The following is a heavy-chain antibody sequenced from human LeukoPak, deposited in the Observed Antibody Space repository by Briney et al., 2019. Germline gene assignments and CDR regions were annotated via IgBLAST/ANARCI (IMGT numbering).Heavy chain of an antibody. D-gene: IGHD6-19*01. Sequence: ASVKVSCKVSGYTLTELSMHWVRQAPGKGLEWMGGFDPEDGETIYAQKFQGRVTMTEDTSTDTAYMELSSLRSEDTAVYYCATKGQWLAKGGAFDIWGQGTMVTVSS. CDR3: ATKGQWLAKGGAFDI. J-gene: IGHJ3*02. V-gene: IGHV1-24*01. CDR2: FDPEDGET. CDR1: GYTLTELS.